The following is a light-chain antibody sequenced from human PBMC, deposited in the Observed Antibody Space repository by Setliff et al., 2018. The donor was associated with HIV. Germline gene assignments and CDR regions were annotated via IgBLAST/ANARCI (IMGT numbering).Light chain of an antibody. V-gene: IGLV3-21*03. CDR3: QVCDTSSDHYV. CDR2: DYN. Sequence: SYELTQPPSVSAAPGKTANIPCGGNNIVTKSVHWYQQKAGQAPVLVVHDYNARPSGIPERFSGSISGNTATLTITRVEAGDEADYYCQVCDTSSDHYVFGTGTKV. J-gene: IGLJ1*01. CDR1: NIVTKS.